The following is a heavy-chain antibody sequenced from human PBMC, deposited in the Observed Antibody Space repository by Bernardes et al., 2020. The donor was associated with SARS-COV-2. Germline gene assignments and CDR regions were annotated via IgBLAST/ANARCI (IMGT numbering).Heavy chain of an antibody. D-gene: IGHD3-3*01. J-gene: IGHJ6*02. CDR3: AKATPPTIFGVVITQRYYYYGMDV. CDR2: ISGSGGST. V-gene: IGHV3-23*01. CDR1: GFTFSSYA. Sequence: GRSLRPSCAASGFTFSSYAMSWVRQAPGKGLEWVSAISGSGGSTYYADSVEGRFTISRDNSKNTLYLQMNSLRAEDTAVYYCAKATPPTIFGVVITQRYYYYGMDVWGQGTTVTVSS.